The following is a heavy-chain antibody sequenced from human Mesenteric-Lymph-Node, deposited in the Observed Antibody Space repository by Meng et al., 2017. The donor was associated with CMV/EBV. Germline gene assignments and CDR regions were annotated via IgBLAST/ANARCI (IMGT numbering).Heavy chain of an antibody. CDR3: AKELYTSSWYYFDS. CDR2: ITWNGATT. Sequence: GGSLRLSCAASGFTFDDYTLHWVRQAPTKGLEWVSLITWNGATTYYADSVKGRFTVSRDNSKNSLYLQMNSLTTEDTALYFCAKELYTSSWYYFDSWGQGTLVTVSS. D-gene: IGHD6-13*01. V-gene: IGHV3-43*01. J-gene: IGHJ4*02. CDR1: GFTFDDYT.